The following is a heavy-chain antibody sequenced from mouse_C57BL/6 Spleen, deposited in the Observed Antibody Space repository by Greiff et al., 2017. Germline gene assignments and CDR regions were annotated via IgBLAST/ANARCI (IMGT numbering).Heavy chain of an antibody. J-gene: IGHJ4*01. CDR1: GYAFSSSW. Sequence: VKLQESGPELVKPGASVKISCKASGYAFSSSWMNWVKQRPGKGLEWIGRIYPGDGDTNYNGKFKGKATLTADKSSSTAYMQLSSLTSEDSAVYFCARDYYYGSRNAMDYWGQGTSVTDSS. V-gene: IGHV1-82*01. CDR3: ARDYYYGSRNAMDY. CDR2: IYPGDGDT. D-gene: IGHD1-1*01.